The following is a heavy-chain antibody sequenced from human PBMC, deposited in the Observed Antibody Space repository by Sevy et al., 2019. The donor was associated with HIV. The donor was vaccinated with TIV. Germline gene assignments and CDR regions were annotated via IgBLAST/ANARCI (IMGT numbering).Heavy chain of an antibody. V-gene: IGHV4-30-4*08. CDR1: GNSLSSDDYY. CDR2: LFHSDSP. CDR3: ARSQNVDSAPFDY. Sequence: SETLSLTCSVSGNSLSSDDYYWSWVRQPPGKGLEWIAYLFHSDSPKYRPSLKGRLTISIYTSKNLFALKVTSVTAAAAAVYYCARSQNVDSAPFDYWGQGTPVTVSS. D-gene: IGHD5-18*01. J-gene: IGHJ4*02.